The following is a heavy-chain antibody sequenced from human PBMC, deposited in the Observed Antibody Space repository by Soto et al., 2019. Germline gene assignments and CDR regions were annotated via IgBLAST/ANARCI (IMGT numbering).Heavy chain of an antibody. CDR2: IRFSSGAP. J-gene: IGHJ4*02. Sequence: EVRLLESGGGLVQPGGSLRLSCAASGFTFNNNDMIWVRQAPGKGLEWVSGIRFSSGAPYYPDFVKGRFTISGHYSKDTLYLEMNSLRDEDTAVYYCARNGGGLAYWGQGTLVTVSS. D-gene: IGHD3-16*01. V-gene: IGHV3-23*01. CDR1: GFTFNNND. CDR3: ARNGGGLAY.